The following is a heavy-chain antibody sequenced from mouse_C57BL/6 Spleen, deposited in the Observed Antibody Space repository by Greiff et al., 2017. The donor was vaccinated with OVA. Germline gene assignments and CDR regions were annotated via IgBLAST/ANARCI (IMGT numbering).Heavy chain of an antibody. J-gene: IGHJ3*01. CDR2: IYPGSGST. Sequence: QVQLQQPGAELVKPGASVKMSCKASGYTFTSYWLTWVKQRPGQGLEWIGDIYPGSGSTNYNEKFKSKATLTVDTSSSTAYMQLSSLTSEDSAVYYCARWDYYGSSSFAYWGQGTLVTVSA. V-gene: IGHV1-55*01. CDR3: ARWDYYGSSSFAY. CDR1: GYTFTSYW. D-gene: IGHD1-1*01.